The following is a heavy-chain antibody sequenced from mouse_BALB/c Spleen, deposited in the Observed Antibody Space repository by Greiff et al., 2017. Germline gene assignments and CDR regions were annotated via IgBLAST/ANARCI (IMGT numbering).Heavy chain of an antibody. Sequence: EVKLEESGGGLVQPGGSLKLSCAASGFTFSSYGMSWVRQTPDKRLELVATINSNGGSTYYPDSVKGRFTISRDNAKNTLYLQMSSLKSEDTAMYYCARAGTAFDYWGQGTTLTVSS. J-gene: IGHJ2*01. D-gene: IGHD1-2*01. CDR3: ARAGTAFDY. CDR1: GFTFSSYG. CDR2: INSNGGST. V-gene: IGHV5-6-3*01.